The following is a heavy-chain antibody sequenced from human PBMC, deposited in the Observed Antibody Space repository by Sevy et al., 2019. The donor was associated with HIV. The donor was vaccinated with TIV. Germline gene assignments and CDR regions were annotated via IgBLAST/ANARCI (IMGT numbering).Heavy chain of an antibody. Sequence: GGSLRLSCAASSGFTFSSYWMSWVRQAPGKGLEWVANIKQDGSVKHHVDSVRGRFTISRDNSKNTLYLQMNSLRAEDTAVYYCAKDALQSYYGSGSYYISWGQGTLVTVSS. CDR1: SGFTFSSYW. V-gene: IGHV3-7*01. CDR3: AKDALQSYYGSGSYYIS. J-gene: IGHJ5*02. CDR2: IKQDGSVK. D-gene: IGHD3-10*01.